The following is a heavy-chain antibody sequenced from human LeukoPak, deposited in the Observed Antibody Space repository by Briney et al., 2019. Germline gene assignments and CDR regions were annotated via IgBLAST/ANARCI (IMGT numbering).Heavy chain of an antibody. V-gene: IGHV4-4*07. D-gene: IGHD6-19*01. J-gene: IGHJ6*03. CDR2: IYTSGST. CDR1: GGSISSYY. Sequence: SDTLSLTCTVSGGSISSYYWSWIRQPAGKGLEWLGRIYTSGSTNYNPSLQSRVTMSVDTSKTQFPLKLSSVTAADTAVYYCARDSFVAASIAVKAGYYYYYMDVWGKGTTVTVSS. CDR3: ARDSFVAASIAVKAGYYYYYMDV.